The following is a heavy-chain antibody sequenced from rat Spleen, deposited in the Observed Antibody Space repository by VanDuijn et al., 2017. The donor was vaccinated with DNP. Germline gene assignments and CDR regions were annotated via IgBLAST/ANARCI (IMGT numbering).Heavy chain of an antibody. J-gene: IGHJ2*01. CDR3: ATGDNNYVD. D-gene: IGHD1-10*01. V-gene: IGHV5-19*01. CDR2: ISPSGGST. CDR1: GFTFSNYG. Sequence: EVQLVESGGDLVQSGRSLKVSCAASGFTFSNYGMHWIRQAPTKGLEWVASISPSGGSTYYRDSVKGRFTISRDNAKSTLYLQMDSLRSEDTATYYCATGDNNYVDWGQGVMVTVSS.